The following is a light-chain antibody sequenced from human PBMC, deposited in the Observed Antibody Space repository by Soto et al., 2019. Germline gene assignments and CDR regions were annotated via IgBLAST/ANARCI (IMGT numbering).Light chain of an antibody. CDR3: SSYTSSSTL. Sequence: QSALTQPASASGSPGQSITISCTGTSSDVGSYNYVSWCQQHPGKAPKLMIYEVSDRPSGISSRFSGSKSGNTASLTISGLQTEDEADYYCSSYTSSSTLFGTGTKVTVL. J-gene: IGLJ1*01. CDR1: SSDVGSYNY. CDR2: EVS. V-gene: IGLV2-14*01.